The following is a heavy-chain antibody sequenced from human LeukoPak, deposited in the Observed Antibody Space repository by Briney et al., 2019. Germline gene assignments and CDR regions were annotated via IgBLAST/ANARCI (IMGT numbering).Heavy chain of an antibody. Sequence: GGSLRLSCAASGFTFSSSSMNWVRQAPGKGLEWVSYISSSSSTIYYADSVKGRFTISRDNAKNSLYLQMNSLRAEDTAVYYCAGYCSSTSCLWFADYWGQGTLVTVSS. J-gene: IGHJ4*02. CDR3: AGYCSSTSCLWFADY. CDR1: GFTFSSSS. D-gene: IGHD2-2*01. V-gene: IGHV3-48*01. CDR2: ISSSSSTI.